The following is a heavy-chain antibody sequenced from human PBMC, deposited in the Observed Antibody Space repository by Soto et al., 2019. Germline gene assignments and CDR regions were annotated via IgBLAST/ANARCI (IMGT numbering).Heavy chain of an antibody. CDR2: IVVDSGNT. CDR1: GFTFADSA. V-gene: IGHV1-58*01. Sequence: SVKVSCKASGFTFADSAVQWVRQARGQRLEWIGRIVVDSGNTKYAQKFPERVTITWDMSTSTAYMELSSLRYEDTAVYYCAEAKPTSPFAYCGQGTLVTVS. J-gene: IGHJ4*02. CDR3: AEAKPTSPFAY. D-gene: IGHD4-17*01.